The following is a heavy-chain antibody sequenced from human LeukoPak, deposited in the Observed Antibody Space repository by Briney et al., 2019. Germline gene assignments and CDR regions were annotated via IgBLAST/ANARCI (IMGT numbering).Heavy chain of an antibody. V-gene: IGHV3-23*01. CDR1: GFTFSTFA. CDR3: ARVWSENFYEDRGAFDI. D-gene: IGHD2/OR15-2a*01. Sequence: PGGSLRLSCAASGFTFSTFAMIWVRQPPGKGLEWVSSIFPSGGEIHYADSVRGRFTISRDNSKSTLYLQMNSLRAEDTAVYYCARVWSENFYEDRGAFDIWGQGTMVTVSS. CDR2: IFPSGGEI. J-gene: IGHJ3*02.